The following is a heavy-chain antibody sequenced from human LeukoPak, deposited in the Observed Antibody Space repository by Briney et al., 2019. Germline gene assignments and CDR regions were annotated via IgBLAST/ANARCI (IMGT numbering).Heavy chain of an antibody. J-gene: IGHJ5*02. CDR2: INTNTGNP. CDR3: ASIAAAGYNWFDP. CDR1: GGTFSSYA. Sequence: GSSVKVSCKASGGTFSSYAMNWVRQAPGQGLEWMGWINTNTGNPTYAQGFTGRFVFSLDTSVSRAYLQISSLKAEDTAVYYCASIAAAGYNWFDPWGQGTLVTVSS. D-gene: IGHD6-13*01. V-gene: IGHV7-4-1*02.